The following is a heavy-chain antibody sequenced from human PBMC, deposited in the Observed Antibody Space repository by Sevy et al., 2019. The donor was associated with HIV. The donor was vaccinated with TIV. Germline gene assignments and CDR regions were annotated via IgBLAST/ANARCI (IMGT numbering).Heavy chain of an antibody. CDR1: GFTFRSYV. CDR3: AKEDYEGFNY. V-gene: IGHV3-23*01. J-gene: IGHJ4*02. Sequence: GASLRLSCAASGFTFRSYVMSWVRQAPGKGLEWVSAISGSGGSTYYADSVKGRFTISRDNSKNTVYLQMNSLRAEDTAVYYCAKEDYEGFNYWGQGTLVTVSS. CDR2: ISGSGGST. D-gene: IGHD3-16*01.